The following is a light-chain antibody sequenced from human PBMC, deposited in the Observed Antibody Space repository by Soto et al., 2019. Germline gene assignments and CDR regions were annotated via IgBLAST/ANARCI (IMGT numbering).Light chain of an antibody. CDR2: EVN. CDR3: CSYRSGSSPYYV. J-gene: IGLJ1*01. Sequence: QSVLTQPASVSGSPGQSITISCTGTSFDVDDYNSVSWYQQPPGKAPKLIIYEVNNRPSGVSNRFSGSNSDNTASLTISGLQAEDEADYYCCSYRSGSSPYYVFGTGTKVTVL. V-gene: IGLV2-14*01. CDR1: SFDVDDYNS.